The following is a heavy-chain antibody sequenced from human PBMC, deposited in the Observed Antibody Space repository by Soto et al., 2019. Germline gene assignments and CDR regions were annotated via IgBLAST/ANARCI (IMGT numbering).Heavy chain of an antibody. Sequence: ASVKVSCKASGYTFTSYGISWVRQAPGQGLEWMGWISAYNGNTNYAQKLQGRVTMTTDTSTSTAYMELRSLRSDDTAVYYCARGGPYYYDSSGYYSFDLWGRGTLDTVSS. CDR3: ARGGPYYYDSSGYYSFDL. D-gene: IGHD3-22*01. CDR1: GYTFTSYG. CDR2: ISAYNGNT. V-gene: IGHV1-18*01. J-gene: IGHJ2*01.